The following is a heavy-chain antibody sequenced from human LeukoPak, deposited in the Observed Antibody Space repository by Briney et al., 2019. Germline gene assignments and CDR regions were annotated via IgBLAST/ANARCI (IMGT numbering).Heavy chain of an antibody. CDR2: ISYDGSNK. V-gene: IGHV3-30*18. CDR3: AKEAAYCDGDCYSGSDY. Sequence: GRSLRLSCAASGFTFSSYGMHWVRQAPGKGLEWVAFISYDGSNKYYADSVKGRFTISRDNSKNTLYLQMNSLRAEDTAMYYCAKEAAYCDGDCYSGSDYWGQGTLVTVSS. CDR1: GFTFSSYG. J-gene: IGHJ4*02. D-gene: IGHD2-21*02.